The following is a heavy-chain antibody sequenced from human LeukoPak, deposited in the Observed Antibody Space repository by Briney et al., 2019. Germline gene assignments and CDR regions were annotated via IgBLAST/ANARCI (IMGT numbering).Heavy chain of an antibody. V-gene: IGHV1-46*01. D-gene: IGHD3-22*01. CDR1: GYTFTSYY. Sequence: ASVKVSCKASGYTFTSYYMHWVRQTPGQGLEWMGIINPSGGSTSYAQKFQGRVTMTRDMSTSTVYMELSRLRSEDTAVYYCARGGSGWPIDYWGQGALVTVSS. J-gene: IGHJ4*02. CDR3: ARGGSGWPIDY. CDR2: INPSGGST.